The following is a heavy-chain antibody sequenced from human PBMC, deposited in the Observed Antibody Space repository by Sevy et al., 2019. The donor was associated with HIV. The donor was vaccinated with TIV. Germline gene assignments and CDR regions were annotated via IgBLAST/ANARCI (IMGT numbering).Heavy chain of an antibody. CDR1: GGTFSSYA. D-gene: IGHD6-6*01. J-gene: IGHJ6*03. Sequence: ASVKVSCKASGGTFSSYAISWVRQAPGQGLEWMGGIIPILGIANYAQKFQGRVTITADKSTSTAYMELSSLRSEDTAVYYCARGIAARINYYYYMDVWGKGTTVTVSS. CDR2: IIPILGIA. V-gene: IGHV1-69*10. CDR3: ARGIAARINYYYYMDV.